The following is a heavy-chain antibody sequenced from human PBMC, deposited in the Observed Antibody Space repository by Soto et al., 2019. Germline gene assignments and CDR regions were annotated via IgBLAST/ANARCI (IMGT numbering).Heavy chain of an antibody. CDR3: AKPIGADIPFDS. Sequence: QVHLVESGGGVVQPGTSLTLSCAASGFIFSRDGMHWVRQAPGKGLEWVAVISYHGSDIYYADSVKGRFTISRDNSKNTVYLQMNSLRPEDTALYYGAKPIGADIPFDSWGQGTLVTVSS. CDR1: GFIFSRDG. D-gene: IGHD3-9*01. V-gene: IGHV3-30*18. J-gene: IGHJ4*02. CDR2: ISYHGSDI.